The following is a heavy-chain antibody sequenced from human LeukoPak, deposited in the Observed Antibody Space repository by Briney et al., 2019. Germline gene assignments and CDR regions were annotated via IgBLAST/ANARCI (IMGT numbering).Heavy chain of an antibody. Sequence: GGSLRLSCAASGFTFSSYEMNWVRQAPGKGLEWVSYISSSGSTIYYADSVKGRFTISRDNAKNSLYLQMNSLRAEDTAVYYCARGYCSSTSCYAPAYFDYWGQGTLVIVSS. D-gene: IGHD2-2*01. CDR1: GFTFSSYE. J-gene: IGHJ4*02. CDR3: ARGYCSSTSCYAPAYFDY. V-gene: IGHV3-48*03. CDR2: ISSSGSTI.